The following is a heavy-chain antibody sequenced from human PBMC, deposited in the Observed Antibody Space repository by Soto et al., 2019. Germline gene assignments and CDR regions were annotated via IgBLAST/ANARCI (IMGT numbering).Heavy chain of an antibody. CDR1: CFTFSRFC. CDR3: ARDGYSGSP. Sequence: VEVSCKASCFTFSRFCISLVRQAPGQGLEWMGWISAYNGNTNYAQKLQGRVTMTTDTSTSTAYMELRSLRSDDTAVYYCARDGYSGSPWGQGTLVTVSS. D-gene: IGHD1-26*01. J-gene: IGHJ5*02. V-gene: IGHV1-18*01. CDR2: ISAYNGNT.